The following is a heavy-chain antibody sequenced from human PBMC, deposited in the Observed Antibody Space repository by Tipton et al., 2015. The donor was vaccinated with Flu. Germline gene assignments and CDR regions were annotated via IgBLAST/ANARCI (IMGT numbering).Heavy chain of an antibody. Sequence: TLSLTCSVSGDSMTSSRYYWGWIRQPPGKGLEWIGSIFHSWSTYYNPPLKSRVTISVDTSKNQFSLKLISVTAADTAVYYCARVSPGVESWFDPWGQGTLVTVSS. J-gene: IGHJ5*02. D-gene: IGHD3-3*01. V-gene: IGHV4-39*07. CDR3: ARVSPGVESWFDP. CDR2: IFHSWST. CDR1: GDSMTSSRYY.